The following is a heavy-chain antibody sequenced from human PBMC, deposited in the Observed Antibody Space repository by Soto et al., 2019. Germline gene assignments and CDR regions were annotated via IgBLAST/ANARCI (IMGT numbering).Heavy chain of an antibody. V-gene: IGHV1-69*01. CDR1: GGTFSSYA. Sequence: QVQLVQSGAEVKKPGSSVKVSCKASGGTFSSYAISWVRQAPGQGLEWMGGIIPIFGTANYAQKFQGSVTIPADASTSSSYMELSSLRSEDTAVYYCARAPFPRYYGDYVYFDYWCQGTLVTVSS. J-gene: IGHJ4*02. CDR2: IIPIFGTA. CDR3: ARAPFPRYYGDYVYFDY. D-gene: IGHD4-17*01.